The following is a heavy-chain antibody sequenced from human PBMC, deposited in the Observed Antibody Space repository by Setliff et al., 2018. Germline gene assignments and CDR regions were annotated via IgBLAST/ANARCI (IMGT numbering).Heavy chain of an antibody. CDR2: IYYSGST. Sequence: PSETLSLTCTVSGGSISSYYWSWIRQPPGKGLEWIGYIYYSGSTSYYPPLKSRVTISVDTSKNQFSLNLSSVTAADTAVYYCAKHRSYFDYWGQGTLVTVST. V-gene: IGHV4-59*08. CDR3: AKHRSYFDY. CDR1: GGSISSYY. J-gene: IGHJ4*02.